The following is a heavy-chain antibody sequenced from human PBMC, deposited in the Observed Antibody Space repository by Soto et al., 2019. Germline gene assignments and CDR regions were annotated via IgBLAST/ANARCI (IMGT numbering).Heavy chain of an antibody. J-gene: IGHJ4*02. V-gene: IGHV3-48*03. CDR1: GFTFSSYE. CDR2: ISSSGSTI. D-gene: IGHD6-19*01. CDR3: ASLGIAGAPDY. Sequence: EVQLVESGGGLVQPGGSLRLSCAASGFTFSSYEMNWVRQAPGKGLEWVSYISSSGSTIYYADSVKGRFTISRDIAKNSLYLQMNGLRAEDTAVYYCASLGIAGAPDYWGQGTLFTVSS.